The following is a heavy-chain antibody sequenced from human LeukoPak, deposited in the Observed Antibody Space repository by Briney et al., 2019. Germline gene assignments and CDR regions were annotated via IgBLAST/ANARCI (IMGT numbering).Heavy chain of an antibody. Sequence: PSETLSLTCAVYGGSFSGYYWSWIRQPPGKGLEWIGEINHSGSTNYNPSLKSRVTISVDTSKNQFSMKLRSVTAADTAVYYCARGRGWITIFGVGPPTIGFVPWGQGTLVTVSS. V-gene: IGHV4-34*01. CDR3: ARGRGWITIFGVGPPTIGFVP. CDR1: GGSFSGYY. J-gene: IGHJ5*02. D-gene: IGHD3-3*01. CDR2: INHSGST.